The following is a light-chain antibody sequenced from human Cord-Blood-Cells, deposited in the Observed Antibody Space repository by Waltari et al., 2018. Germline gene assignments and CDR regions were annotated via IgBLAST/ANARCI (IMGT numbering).Light chain of an antibody. V-gene: IGLV3-1*01. CDR2: QDS. CDR1: KLGDKY. Sequence: SYELTHPPSVSVSAGQPASITCPGDKLGDKYACWYQQKPGQSPVPVIYQDSKRPPGIPERFSGSNSGNTATLTISGTQAMDEADYYCQAWDSSTVVFGGGTKLTVL. CDR3: QAWDSSTVV. J-gene: IGLJ2*01.